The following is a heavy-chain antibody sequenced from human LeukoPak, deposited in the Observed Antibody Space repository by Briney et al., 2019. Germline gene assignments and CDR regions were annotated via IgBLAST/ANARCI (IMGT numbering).Heavy chain of an antibody. V-gene: IGHV4-34*01. Sequence: SETLSLTCAVYGGSFSGYYWSWIRQPPGKGLEWIGSIYYSGSTYYNPSLKSRVTISVDTSKNQFSLKLSSVTAADTAVYYCARDSSGYSIEDDYWGQGTLVTVSS. CDR1: GGSFSGYY. CDR2: IYYSGST. D-gene: IGHD3-22*01. J-gene: IGHJ4*02. CDR3: ARDSSGYSIEDDY.